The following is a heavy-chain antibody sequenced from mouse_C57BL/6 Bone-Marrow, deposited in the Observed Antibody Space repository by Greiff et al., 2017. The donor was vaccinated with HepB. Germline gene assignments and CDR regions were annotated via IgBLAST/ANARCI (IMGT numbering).Heavy chain of an antibody. CDR1: GYTFTSYW. J-gene: IGHJ3*01. D-gene: IGHD1-3*01. CDR2: IDPSDSYT. V-gene: IGHV1-50*01. CDR3: ERSSYKGFAY. Sequence: QVQLKQPGAELVKPGASVKLSCKASGYTFTSYWMQWVKQRPGQGLEWIGEIDPSDSYTNYTQKFKGKATITVDTSSSTTYMQLSSMTSEDAAVYYSERSSYKGFAYWGQGTLVTVSA.